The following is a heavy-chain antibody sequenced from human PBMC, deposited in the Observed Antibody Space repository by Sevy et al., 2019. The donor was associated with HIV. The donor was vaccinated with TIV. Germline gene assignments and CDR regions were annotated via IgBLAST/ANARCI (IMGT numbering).Heavy chain of an antibody. J-gene: IGHJ3*02. CDR1: GFMFSTYG. D-gene: IGHD3-10*01. Sequence: GGSLRLSCAASGFMFSTYGMHWVRQAPGKGLEWVAVIWSNGNNKYYADSVKGRFTFSRDNSQNTLSLQMNSLRAEDTAVYYCVSERGPFDGFDIWGQGTMVTVSS. CDR3: VSERGPFDGFDI. CDR2: IWSNGNNK. V-gene: IGHV3-33*01.